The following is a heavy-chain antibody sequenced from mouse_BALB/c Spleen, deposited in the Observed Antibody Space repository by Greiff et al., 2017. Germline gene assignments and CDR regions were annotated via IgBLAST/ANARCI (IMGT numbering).Heavy chain of an antibody. CDR1: GFTFSSYG. Sequence: EVHLVESGGDLVKPGGSLKLSCAASGFTFSSYGMSWVRQTPDKRLEWVATISSGGSYTYYPDSVKGRFTISRDNAKNTLYLQMSSLKSEDTAMYYCARTAGSSRYYFDYWGQGTTLTVSS. CDR2: ISSGGSYT. D-gene: IGHD1-1*01. CDR3: ARTAGSSRYYFDY. V-gene: IGHV5-6*01. J-gene: IGHJ2*01.